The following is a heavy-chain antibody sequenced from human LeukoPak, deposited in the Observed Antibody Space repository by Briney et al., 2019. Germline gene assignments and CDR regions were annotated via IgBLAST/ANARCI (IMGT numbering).Heavy chain of an antibody. CDR1: GFTFSSYA. CDR2: ISYDGSNK. V-gene: IGHV3-30-3*01. J-gene: IGHJ4*02. D-gene: IGHD3-10*01. CDR3: ARDREGATMVRGVISIDY. Sequence: GGSLRLSCAASGFTFSSYAMHWVRQAPGKGLEWVAVISYDGSNKYYADSVKGRFTISRDDSKNTLYLQMNSLRAEDTAVYYCARDREGATMVRGVISIDYWGQGTLVTVSS.